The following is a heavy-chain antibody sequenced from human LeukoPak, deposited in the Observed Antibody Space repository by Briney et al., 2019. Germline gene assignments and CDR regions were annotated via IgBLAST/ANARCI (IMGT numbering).Heavy chain of an antibody. J-gene: IGHJ6*02. CDR2: ITNSGNSK. D-gene: IGHD2-15*01. CDR3: ARDSCSGGSCYSPYYYYGMDV. V-gene: IGHV3-48*01. Sequence: GGSLRLSCAASEFTFSSYNMNWVRQAPGKGLEWGSYITNSGNSKSYADSVKGRFTISRDNTKNSLYLQMNGLRAEDTAVYYCARDSCSGGSCYSPYYYYGMDVWGQGTTVTVSS. CDR1: EFTFSSYN.